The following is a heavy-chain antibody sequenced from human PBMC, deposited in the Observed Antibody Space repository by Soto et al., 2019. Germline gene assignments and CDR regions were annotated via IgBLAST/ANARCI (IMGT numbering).Heavy chain of an antibody. V-gene: IGHV1-69*08. CDR1: GGTFSSYT. J-gene: IGHJ4*02. D-gene: IGHD5-18*01. Sequence: QVQLVQSGAEVKKPGSSVKVSCKASGGTFSSYTISWVRQAPGQGLEWMGRIIPILGIANYAQKFQGRVTITADKSTSKADMELSSLRSEATAVYYCAREAVDRAMVTGYWGQGTLVTVSS. CDR3: AREAVDRAMVTGY. CDR2: IIPILGIA.